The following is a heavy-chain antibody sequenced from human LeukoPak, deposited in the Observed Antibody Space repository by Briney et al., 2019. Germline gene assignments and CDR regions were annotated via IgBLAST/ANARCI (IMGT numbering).Heavy chain of an antibody. Sequence: GASVKVSCKASGYTFTSYYMHWVRQAPGQGLEWIGIINPSGGSSSYAQKFQGRVTMTRDTSTSTVYMELSSLRSEDTAVYYCARELTSTYYFDYWGQGTLVTVSS. V-gene: IGHV1-46*01. J-gene: IGHJ4*02. CDR1: GYTFTSYY. CDR2: INPSGGSS. CDR3: ARELTSTYYFDY.